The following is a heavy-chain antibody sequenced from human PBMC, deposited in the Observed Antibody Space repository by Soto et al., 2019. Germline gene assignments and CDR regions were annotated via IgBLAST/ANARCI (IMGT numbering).Heavy chain of an antibody. D-gene: IGHD2-21*02. V-gene: IGHV3-30*18. CDR3: AKDSRIVVVTAPYDN. CDR1: GFTFSSYG. J-gene: IGHJ4*02. CDR2: ISYDGSNK. Sequence: QVQLVESGGGVVQPGRSLRLSCAASGFTFSSYGRHWVRQAPGKGLEWVAVISYDGSNKYYADSVKGRFTISRDNSKNTLYLQMNSLRAEDTAVYYCAKDSRIVVVTAPYDNWGQGTLVTVSS.